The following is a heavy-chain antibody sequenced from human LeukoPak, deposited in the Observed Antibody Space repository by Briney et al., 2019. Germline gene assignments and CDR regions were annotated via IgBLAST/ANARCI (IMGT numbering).Heavy chain of an antibody. V-gene: IGHV3-23*01. CDR3: AKVPTSFYTASWGFDN. D-gene: IGHD5-18*01. CDR1: GFTFRSFA. Sequence: GGSLRLSCAASGFTFRSFAMSWVRQAPGKGLEWVSAISGSESSTYYADSVRGRFTISRDNSKNTLYLQMNSLRSEDTAVYYCAKVPTSFYTASWGFDNWGQGTLVTVSS. CDR2: ISGSESST. J-gene: IGHJ4*02.